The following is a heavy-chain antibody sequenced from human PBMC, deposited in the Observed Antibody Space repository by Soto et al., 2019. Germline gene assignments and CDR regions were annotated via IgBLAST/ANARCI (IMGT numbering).Heavy chain of an antibody. V-gene: IGHV1-2*04. J-gene: IGHJ6*02. D-gene: IGHD3-9*01. CDR3: VKGDDILTGYIGWGSSYYGLDV. CDR2: INPNSGGT. CDR1: GYTFTGYY. Sequence: ASVKVSCKASGYTFTGYYIHWVRQAPGQGLEWMGWINPNSGGTNYAQKFQYSITMTRDSSISTAYLLLSGLRSDDTAVYYCVKGDDILTGYIGWGSSYYGLDVWGQGTTVTVSS.